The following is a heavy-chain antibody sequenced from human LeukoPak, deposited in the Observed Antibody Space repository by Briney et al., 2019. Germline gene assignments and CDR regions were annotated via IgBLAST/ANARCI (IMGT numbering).Heavy chain of an antibody. CDR1: GGSISSSSYY. D-gene: IGHD2-2*01. V-gene: IGHV4-39*07. CDR2: IYYSGST. J-gene: IGHJ5*02. CDR3: ASQYCSSTSCRGWFDP. Sequence: SETLSLTCTVSGGSISSSSYYWVWIRQPPGKGLEWIGSIYYSGSTYYNPSLKSRVTISVDTSKNQFSLKLSSVTAADTAVYYCASQYCSSTSCRGWFDPWGQGTLVTVSS.